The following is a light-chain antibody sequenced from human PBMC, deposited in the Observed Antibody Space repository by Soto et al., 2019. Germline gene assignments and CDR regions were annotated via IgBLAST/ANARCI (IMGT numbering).Light chain of an antibody. CDR1: QSISGW. CDR2: GAS. Sequence: DIPMTQSPSTLSASVGDRLTITCRASQSISGWLAWYQQKPGKAPNLLIYGASNLQSGVPSRFSGSGSGTEFTLTISSLQPDDFATYYCQQYDTYPWTFGQGTKVDIK. CDR3: QQYDTYPWT. V-gene: IGKV1-5*01. J-gene: IGKJ1*01.